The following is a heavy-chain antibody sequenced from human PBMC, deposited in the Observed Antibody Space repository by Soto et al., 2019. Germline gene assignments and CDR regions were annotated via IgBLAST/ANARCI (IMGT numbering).Heavy chain of an antibody. Sequence: SETLSLTCTVSGGSISRYSWSWIRQPPGKGLEWIGYMYNTGSTVYNPPFKSRVTISVDTSKNQFSLKLNSVTAADTAVYYCARDLWGYCGTDCYPLDVWGQGTTVT. CDR1: GGSISRYS. V-gene: IGHV4-59*13. D-gene: IGHD2-21*02. CDR2: MYNTGST. CDR3: ARDLWGYCGTDCYPLDV. J-gene: IGHJ6*02.